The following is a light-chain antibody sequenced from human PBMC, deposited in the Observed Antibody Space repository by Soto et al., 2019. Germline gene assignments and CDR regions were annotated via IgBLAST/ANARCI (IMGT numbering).Light chain of an antibody. CDR2: GAS. V-gene: IGKV3-20*01. CDR3: QQYEAVVT. CDR1: QSLTNNY. Sequence: DIVLTQSPGTLSLSPGERATLSCRASQSLTNNYFAWYQQKPGRALRLLIAGASTRATGIPDRFSGSGSGTDFTLTISRLEPEDVAVYYCQQYEAVVTFGQGTKVEI. J-gene: IGKJ1*01.